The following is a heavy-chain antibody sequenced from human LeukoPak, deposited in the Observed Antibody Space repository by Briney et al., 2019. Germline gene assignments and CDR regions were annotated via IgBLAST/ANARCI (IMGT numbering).Heavy chain of an antibody. V-gene: IGHV3-7*01. Sequence: QAGGSLRLSCEGSGFTFSNYWMGWVRQAPGKGLQWVANIKTDGSEKNYVDSVKGRFTISRDNAKNSLYLQMDSLRAEDTAVYYCATYSSLNRREFQFWGQGTLLTVSS. J-gene: IGHJ1*01. D-gene: IGHD3-22*01. CDR3: ATYSSLNRREFQF. CDR1: GFTFSNYW. CDR2: IKTDGSEK.